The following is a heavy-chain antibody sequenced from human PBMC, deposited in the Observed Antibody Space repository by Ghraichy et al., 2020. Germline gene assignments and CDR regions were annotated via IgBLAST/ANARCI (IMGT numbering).Heavy chain of an antibody. D-gene: IGHD5-18*01. CDR2: ISGSGGST. Sequence: GGSLRLSCAASGFTFSSYAMSWVRQAPGKGLEWVSAISGSGGSTYYADSVKGRFTISRDNSKNTLYLQMNSLRAEDTAVYYCAKDGQGYSYVPLAFDIWGQGTLVTVSS. CDR1: GFTFSSYA. J-gene: IGHJ4*02. V-gene: IGHV3-23*01. CDR3: AKDGQGYSYVPLAFDI.